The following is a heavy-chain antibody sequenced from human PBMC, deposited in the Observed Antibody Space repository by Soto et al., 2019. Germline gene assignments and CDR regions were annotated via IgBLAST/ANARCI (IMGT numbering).Heavy chain of an antibody. CDR1: GYTFTNYG. CDR2: ISAYNGNT. J-gene: IGHJ5*02. D-gene: IGHD3-3*01. V-gene: IGHV1-18*01. Sequence: ASVKVSCKASGYTFTNYGISWVRQAPGQGLEWVGWISAYNGNTKYAQKGQGRVTMTIDTSTSTDYMQLRRMRSDDTAVYYWARVVKLAIWSWFDPCGQG. CDR3: ARVVKLAIWSWFDP.